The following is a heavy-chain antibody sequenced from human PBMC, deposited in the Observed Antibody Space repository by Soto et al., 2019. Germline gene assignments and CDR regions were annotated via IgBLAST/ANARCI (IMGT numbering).Heavy chain of an antibody. CDR1: GDSVSNNGAT. CDR2: AYYRSRWHY. Sequence: QVQLQQSGPGLVKPSETLSLTCAISGDSVSNNGATWNWIRQSPSRGLEWLGRAYYRSRWHYDYATSVRSRITINPDTSKNQFSLHLNSVTPEDTAVYYCARDPPDFNSGLDYWGQGSLVTVSS. J-gene: IGHJ4*02. CDR3: ARDPPDFNSGLDY. V-gene: IGHV6-1*01. D-gene: IGHD1-26*01.